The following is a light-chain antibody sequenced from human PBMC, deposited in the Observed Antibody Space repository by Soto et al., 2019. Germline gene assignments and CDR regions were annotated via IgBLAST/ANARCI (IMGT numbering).Light chain of an antibody. CDR1: QSVSGK. CDR2: GAS. J-gene: IGKJ1*01. V-gene: IGKV3-15*01. Sequence: IVMTQSPATVSASPGERVTLSCRASQSVSGKVAWYQQKPGQPPRLLVYGASTTATDIPARFFGSGSETEFTLTITRLQSEDFGTYYCQQFNTWPRTFGQGTKVEIK. CDR3: QQFNTWPRT.